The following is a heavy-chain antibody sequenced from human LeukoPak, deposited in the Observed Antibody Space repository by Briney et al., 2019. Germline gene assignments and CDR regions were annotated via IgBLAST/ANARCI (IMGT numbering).Heavy chain of an antibody. Sequence: GRSLRLSCAASGFTFDDYAMHWVRHAPGKGLEWVSGISWNSGGIGYADSVKGRFTISRDNAKNSLYLQMNSLRAEDTALYYCAKDLPYRTEPPAHSGLDYRGQGTLVTVSS. CDR1: GFTFDDYA. CDR2: ISWNSGGI. V-gene: IGHV3-9*01. D-gene: IGHD1-14*01. J-gene: IGHJ4*02. CDR3: AKDLPYRTEPPAHSGLDY.